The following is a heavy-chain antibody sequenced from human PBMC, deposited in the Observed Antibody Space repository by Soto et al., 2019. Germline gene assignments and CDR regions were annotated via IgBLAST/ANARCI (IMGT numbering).Heavy chain of an antibody. Sequence: EVQLAESGGGLVKPGGSLRLSCAASGFTFSEAWMHWVRQAPGKGLEWVGRIKSKTDGETTDYTAPVEGRFSISRDDSRNTLYLQKNRLKSEDTAVYYCTTAYRCSGNYFDNFDYWGQGTLVSVSS. V-gene: IGHV3-15*07. D-gene: IGHD3-10*02. J-gene: IGHJ4*02. CDR2: IKSKTDGETT. CDR1: GFTFSEAW. CDR3: TTAYRCSGNYFDNFDY.